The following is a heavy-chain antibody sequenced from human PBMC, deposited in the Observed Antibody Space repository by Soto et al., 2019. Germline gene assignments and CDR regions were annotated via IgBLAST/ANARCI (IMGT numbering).Heavy chain of an antibody. J-gene: IGHJ4*02. D-gene: IGHD6-13*01. CDR1: GFTFSSYW. CDR3: AKENGYSSSWFEFDY. V-gene: IGHV3-74*03. Sequence: GALRLSCAASGFTFSSYWMHWVRQVPGKGLVWVSHIDSDGNSTTYADSVKGRFTISRDNAKNTVYLQMNSLRAEDTAVYYCAKENGYSSSWFEFDYWGQGT. CDR2: IDSDGNST.